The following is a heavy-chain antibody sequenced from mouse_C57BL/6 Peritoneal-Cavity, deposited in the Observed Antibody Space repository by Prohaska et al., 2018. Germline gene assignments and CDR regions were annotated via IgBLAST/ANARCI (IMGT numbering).Heavy chain of an antibody. CDR2: IYPGNSDT. CDR1: GYTFTSYW. J-gene: IGHJ3*01. Sequence: EVQLQQSGTVLARPGASVKMSCKPSGYTFTSYWMHWVKQRPGQGLEWIGAIYPGNSDTSYNQKFKGKAKLTAVTSASTAYMELSSLTNEDSAVYYCTTVVITTVVAPFAYWGQGTRVTVYA. V-gene: IGHV1-5*01. CDR3: TTVVITTVVAPFAY. D-gene: IGHD1-1*01.